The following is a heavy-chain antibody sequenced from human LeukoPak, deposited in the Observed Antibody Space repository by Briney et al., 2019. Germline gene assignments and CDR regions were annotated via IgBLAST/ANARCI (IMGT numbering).Heavy chain of an antibody. CDR3: ARDHTRDYENWNYGRSGY. J-gene: IGHJ4*02. Sequence: GSLRLSCAASGFTFSSYSMNWVRQAPGKGLEWVSYISSSSTTIYYADSVKGRFTISRDNAKNSLYLQMNSLRAEDTAVYYCARDHTRDYENWNYGRSGYWGQGTLVTVSS. V-gene: IGHV3-48*01. D-gene: IGHD1-7*01. CDR1: GFTFSSYS. CDR2: ISSSSTTI.